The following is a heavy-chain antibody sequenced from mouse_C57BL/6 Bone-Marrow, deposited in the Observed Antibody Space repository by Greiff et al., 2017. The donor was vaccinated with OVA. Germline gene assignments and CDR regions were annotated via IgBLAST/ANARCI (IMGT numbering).Heavy chain of an antibody. J-gene: IGHJ2*01. Sequence: EVQLVESGAELVRPGASVKLSCTASGFNIKDDYMHWVKQRPEQGLEWIGWIDPENGDTEYASKFQGKATITADTYSNTAYLQLSSLTSEDTAVYYCTTCGSTTRVDYWGQGTTLTVSS. V-gene: IGHV14-4*01. CDR2: IDPENGDT. D-gene: IGHD2-14*01. CDR1: GFNIKDDY. CDR3: TTCGSTTRVDY.